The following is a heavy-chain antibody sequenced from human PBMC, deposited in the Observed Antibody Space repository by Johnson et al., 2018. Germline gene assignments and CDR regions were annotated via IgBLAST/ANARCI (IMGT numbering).Heavy chain of an antibody. CDR2: IYYSGSSGNT. CDR1: GGSISGYY. J-gene: IGHJ6*02. V-gene: IGHV4-59*01. CDR3: AREMSRGMDV. Sequence: QVQLQESGPGLVKPSETLLLTCSVSGGSISGYYWSWIRQPPGKGLEWIGYIYYSGSSGNTNYNPSLQSRVTISVDTSKNQFSLRLSSVTAADTAVYYCAREMSRGMDVWGQGTTVIVSS.